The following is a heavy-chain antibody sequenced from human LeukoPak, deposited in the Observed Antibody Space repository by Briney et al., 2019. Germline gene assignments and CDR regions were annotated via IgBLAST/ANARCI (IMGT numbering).Heavy chain of an antibody. CDR1: GDSFSGYY. Sequence: SETLSLTCAVYGDSFSGYYWNWIRQPPGKGLEWIGEINHRGRTTYNPSLKSRVSNSVDASKNQFSLKISSLTAADTAVYYCARGSLGLSAFDVWGQGTMVTVSS. D-gene: IGHD7-27*01. V-gene: IGHV4-34*01. CDR2: INHRGRT. CDR3: ARGSLGLSAFDV. J-gene: IGHJ3*01.